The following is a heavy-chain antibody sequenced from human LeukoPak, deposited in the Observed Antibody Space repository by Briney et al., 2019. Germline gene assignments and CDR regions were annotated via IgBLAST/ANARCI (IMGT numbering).Heavy chain of an antibody. D-gene: IGHD3-16*01. V-gene: IGHV1-69*05. CDR2: FIPIFGTA. J-gene: IGHJ6*03. Sequence: GASETVSCTPSGGTFITYAISWVRQAPGQGLEWMGGFIPIFGTANYAQKFQGRVTITTDESTSTAYMELSSLRSEDTAVYYCARAGALEPPFAYYYYYYMDVWGKGTTVTVSS. CDR1: GGTFITYA. CDR3: ARAGALEPPFAYYYYYYMDV.